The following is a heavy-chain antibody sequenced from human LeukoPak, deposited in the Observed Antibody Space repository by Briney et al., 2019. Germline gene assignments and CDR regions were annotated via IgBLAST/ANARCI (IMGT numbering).Heavy chain of an antibody. CDR3: ARVARAHCRVDD. CDR2: ISAYNGNT. D-gene: IGHD2-21*02. CDR1: GYTFTSYG. Sequence: ASVKVSCKASGYTFTSYGISWVRQAPGQGLEWMGWISAYNGNTNYAQKLQGRVTMTTDTSTSTAYMELRSLRSDDTALYYCARVARAHCRVDDWGQGTLVTVSS. J-gene: IGHJ4*02. V-gene: IGHV1-18*01.